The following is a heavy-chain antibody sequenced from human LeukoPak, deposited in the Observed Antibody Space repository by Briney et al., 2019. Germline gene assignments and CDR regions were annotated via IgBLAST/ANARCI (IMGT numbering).Heavy chain of an antibody. CDR3: AVRTGDSFDY. Sequence: EASVKVSCKASGYTFTGYYIHWVRQAPGQGLEWMGWINPNSGGTSYAQKFQGRVTMTRDTSISTAYMELSRLRSDDTAVFYCAVRTGDSFDYWGQGTLVTVSS. CDR2: INPNSGGT. CDR1: GYTFTGYY. J-gene: IGHJ4*02. V-gene: IGHV1-2*02. D-gene: IGHD2-8*02.